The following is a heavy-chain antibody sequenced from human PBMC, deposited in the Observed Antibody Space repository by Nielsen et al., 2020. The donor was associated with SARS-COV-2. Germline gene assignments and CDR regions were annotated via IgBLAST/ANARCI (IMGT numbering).Heavy chain of an antibody. Sequence: GGSLRLSCAASGFTFSSYAMHWVRQAPGKGLEWVAVISYDGSNKYYADSVKGRFTISRDNSKNTLYLQMNSLRAEDTAVYYCARVMFDALGVRGVMDVWGQGTTVTVSS. CDR1: GFTFSSYA. J-gene: IGHJ6*02. V-gene: IGHV3-30-3*01. CDR3: ARVMFDALGVRGVMDV. CDR2: ISYDGSNK. D-gene: IGHD3-10*01.